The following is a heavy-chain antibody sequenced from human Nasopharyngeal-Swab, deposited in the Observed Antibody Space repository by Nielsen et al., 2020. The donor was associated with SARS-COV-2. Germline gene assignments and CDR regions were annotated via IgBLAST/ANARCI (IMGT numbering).Heavy chain of an antibody. CDR1: RGSVSSGSYY. D-gene: IGHD1-26*01. J-gene: IGHJ4*02. Sequence: SEILSLTCTVSRGSVSSGSYYWSWIRQPPGKGLEWIGYIYYSGSTNYNPSLRSRVTISVDTSKNQFSLKLSSVTAADTAVYYCARDLYSGSYGFDYWGQGTLVTVSS. CDR2: IYYSGST. V-gene: IGHV4-61*01. CDR3: ARDLYSGSYGFDY.